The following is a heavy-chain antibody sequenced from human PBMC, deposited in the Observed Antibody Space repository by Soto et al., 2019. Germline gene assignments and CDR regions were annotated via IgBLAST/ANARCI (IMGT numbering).Heavy chain of an antibody. J-gene: IGHJ6*02. V-gene: IGHV4-59*08. CDR2: VHHSWGS. CDR1: GGSISSYY. CDR3: ARQGFGPLHGLVDV. D-gene: IGHD3-10*01. Sequence: QVQLQESGPGLVKPSETLSLSCTVSGGSISSYYWSWFRQSPGKRMEWIGYVHHSWGSSYNPSLQSGVAISLDPSKSQFSLKVTSVTATDPAVYYCARQGFGPLHGLVDVWGQGTTVTVSS.